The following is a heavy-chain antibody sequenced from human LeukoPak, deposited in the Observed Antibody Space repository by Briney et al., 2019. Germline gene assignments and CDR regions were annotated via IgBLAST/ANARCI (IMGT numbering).Heavy chain of an antibody. J-gene: IGHJ4*02. D-gene: IGHD6-13*01. Sequence: ASVKVSCKASGYTFTGYYMHWVRQAPGQGLEWMGWINPNSGGTNYAQKFQGRVTMTRDTSISTAYMELSRLRSDDTAVYYCARGDSSSWVPFDYWGQGTLVTVSS. CDR2: INPNSGGT. CDR1: GYTFTGYY. V-gene: IGHV1-2*02. CDR3: ARGDSSSWVPFDY.